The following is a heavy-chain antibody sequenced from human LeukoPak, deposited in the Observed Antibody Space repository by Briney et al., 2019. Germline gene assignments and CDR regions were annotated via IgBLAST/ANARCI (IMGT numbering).Heavy chain of an antibody. CDR2: INPNSGGT. CDR1: GYTFTGYY. CDR3: ASLADDDILTGNDAFDI. D-gene: IGHD3-9*01. Sequence: ASVKVSCKASGYTFTGYYMHWVRQAPGQGLEWMGRINPNSGGTNYAQKFQGRVTMTRDTSISTAYMELSRLRSDDTAVYYCASLADDDILTGNDAFDIWGQGTMVTVSS. V-gene: IGHV1-2*06. J-gene: IGHJ3*02.